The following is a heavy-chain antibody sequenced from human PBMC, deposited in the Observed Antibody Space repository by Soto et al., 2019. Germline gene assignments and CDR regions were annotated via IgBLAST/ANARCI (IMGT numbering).Heavy chain of an antibody. CDR1: GFTFSSYG. CDR2: ISYDGSNK. J-gene: IGHJ4*02. V-gene: IGHV3-30*18. CDR3: AKDLGQQLPLGY. Sequence: QVQLVESGGGVVQPGRSLRLSCAASGFTFSSYGMHWVRQAPGKGLEWVAVISYDGSNKYYADSVKGRFTISRDNSKNTLYLQMNSLRAEDTAVYHCAKDLGQQLPLGYWGQGTLVTVSS. D-gene: IGHD6-13*01.